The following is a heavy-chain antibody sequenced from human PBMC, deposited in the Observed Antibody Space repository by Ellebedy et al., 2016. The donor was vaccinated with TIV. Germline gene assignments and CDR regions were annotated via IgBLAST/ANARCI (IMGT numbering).Heavy chain of an antibody. CDR3: AKDMGMATINPVLDY. V-gene: IGHV3-43*01. J-gene: IGHJ4*02. Sequence: PGGSLRLSCAASGFTFDDYTIHGVRQAPGKGLEWVSLISWDGGSTYYADSVKGRFTISRDNSKNSLYLQMNSLRTEDTALYYCAKDMGMATINPVLDYWGQGTLVTVSS. CDR1: GFTFDDYT. D-gene: IGHD5-24*01. CDR2: ISWDGGST.